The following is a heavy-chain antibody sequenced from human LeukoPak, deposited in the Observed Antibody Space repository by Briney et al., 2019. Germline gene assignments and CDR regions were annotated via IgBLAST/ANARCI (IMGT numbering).Heavy chain of an antibody. CDR1: GFTFIRRS. J-gene: IGHJ6*02. Sequence: GGSLRLSCAPAGFTFIRRSISCVRQAPGKGLEWVSSISSSGGSTYYADSVKGRFTISRDNSKNTLYLQMNSLRDDDTAVYYCAKRGHHTNSYYYYAMDVWGQGTLVTVSS. D-gene: IGHD2-2*01. CDR3: AKRGHHTNSYYYYAMDV. V-gene: IGHV3-23*01. CDR2: ISSSGGST.